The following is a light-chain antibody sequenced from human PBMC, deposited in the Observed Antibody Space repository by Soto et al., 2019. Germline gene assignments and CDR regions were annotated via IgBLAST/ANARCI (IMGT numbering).Light chain of an antibody. CDR3: QQYSSSPET. CDR1: QSITRSY. J-gene: IGKJ1*01. Sequence: EIVLTQSPGTLSLSPGERATLSCRASQSITRSYIAWYQQKPGQAPRLLIYDASNRATGIPDRFGGSGSGTDFTLTISRLEPEDFAVYYCQQYSSSPETFGQGTKVEIK. CDR2: DAS. V-gene: IGKV3-20*01.